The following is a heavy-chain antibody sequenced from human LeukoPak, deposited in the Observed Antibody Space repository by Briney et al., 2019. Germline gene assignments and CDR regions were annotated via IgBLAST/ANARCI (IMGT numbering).Heavy chain of an antibody. D-gene: IGHD3-22*01. V-gene: IGHV1-69*13. CDR1: GGSFSSYA. J-gene: IGHJ4*02. Sequence: ASVKVSCKASGGSFSSYAISWVRQAPGPGPEWMGRIIPIFGTANYAQKFQGRVTITSDESTSTAYMELSRLRSEDTPVYYCARTYYYDSTGSIDYWGQGTLVTVSS. CDR2: IIPIFGTA. CDR3: ARTYYYDSTGSIDY.